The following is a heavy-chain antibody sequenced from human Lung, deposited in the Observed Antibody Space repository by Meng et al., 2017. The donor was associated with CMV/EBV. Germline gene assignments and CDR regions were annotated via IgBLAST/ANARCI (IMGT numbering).Heavy chain of an antibody. D-gene: IGHD2-15*01. CDR1: DFTISSYE. V-gene: IGHV3-48*03. J-gene: IGHJ6*02. CDR2: ISSGRSSNTI. CDR3: ARHGRDHKSIVGIMDV. Sequence: SCAASDFTISSYEMNWARQAPGKGLEWVLYISSGRSSNTIHYADSVNGRFTISRDNAKNSVYLQMNSLRAEDTSVYYCARHGRDHKSIVGIMDVWGQGXTVTVSS.